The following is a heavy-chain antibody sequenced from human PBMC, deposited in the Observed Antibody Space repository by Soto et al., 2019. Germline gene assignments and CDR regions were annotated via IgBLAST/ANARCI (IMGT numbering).Heavy chain of an antibody. CDR3: AKDRDLGYCSSSSCYTEAPTY. D-gene: IGHD2-2*02. Sequence: PGGSLRLSCAASGFTFSSYAMHWVRQAPGKGLEWVAVISYDGSNKYYADSVKGRFTISRDNSKNTLYLQMNSLRAEDTAVYYCAKDRDLGYCSSSSCYTEAPTYWGQGTLVTVSS. J-gene: IGHJ4*02. CDR2: ISYDGSNK. V-gene: IGHV3-30*04. CDR1: GFTFSSYA.